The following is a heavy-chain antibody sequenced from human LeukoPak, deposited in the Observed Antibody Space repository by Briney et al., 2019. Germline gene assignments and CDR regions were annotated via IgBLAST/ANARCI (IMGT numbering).Heavy chain of an antibody. V-gene: IGHV3-30*02. CDR2: IRYDGSNK. J-gene: IGHJ4*02. Sequence: GGSLRLSCAASGFTFSSYGMHWVRQAPGKGLEWVAFIRYDGSNKYYADSVKGRFTISRDNSKDTLYLQMNSLRAEDTALYFCAKQDSGTYYNVDYFDYWGQGTLVTVSS. CDR1: GFTFSSYG. CDR3: AKQDSGTYYNVDYFDY. D-gene: IGHD3-10*01.